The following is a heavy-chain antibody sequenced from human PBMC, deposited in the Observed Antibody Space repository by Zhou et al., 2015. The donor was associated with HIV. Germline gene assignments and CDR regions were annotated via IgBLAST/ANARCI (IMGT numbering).Heavy chain of an antibody. J-gene: IGHJ5*02. CDR2: IIPIFGTA. CDR3: ARAPVYCTNGVCSLNRENWFDP. Sequence: QVQLVQSGAEVKKPGSSVKVSCKASGGTFSSYAISWVRQAPGQGLEWMGGIIPIFGTANYAQKFQGRVTITADESTSTAYMELSSLRSEDTAVYYCARAPVYCTNGVCSLNRENWFDPWGQGTLVTVSS. CDR1: GGTFSSYA. D-gene: IGHD2-8*01. V-gene: IGHV1-69*01.